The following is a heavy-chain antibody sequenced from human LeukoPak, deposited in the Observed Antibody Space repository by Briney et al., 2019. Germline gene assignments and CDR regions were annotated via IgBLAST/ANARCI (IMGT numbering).Heavy chain of an antibody. CDR2: ISAYNGNT. D-gene: IGHD1-26*01. CDR3: ARVGGSYYGNAFDI. V-gene: IGHV1-18*01. CDR1: GYTLTSYG. Sequence: VASVKVSCKASGYTLTSYGISWVRQAPGQGLEWMGWISAYNGNTNYAQKLQGRVTMTTDTSTSTAYMELRSLRSDDTAVYYCARVGGSYYGNAFDIWGQGTMVTVSS. J-gene: IGHJ3*02.